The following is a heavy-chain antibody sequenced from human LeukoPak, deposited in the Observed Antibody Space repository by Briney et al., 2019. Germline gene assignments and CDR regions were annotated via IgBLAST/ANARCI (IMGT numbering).Heavy chain of an antibody. V-gene: IGHV3-74*01. J-gene: IGHJ4*02. D-gene: IGHD3-22*01. CDR2: ITSDGRTT. Sequence: GGSLRLSCAASGFTFSSTWMHWFRHGAGKGLVWVSRITSDGRTTIYADSVKGRFSISRDNAKNTLYLQMNSLRAEDTAVYYCTRDSVGYYDSSGYYVHWGQGTLVTVSS. CDR3: TRDSVGYYDSSGYYVH. CDR1: GFTFSSTW.